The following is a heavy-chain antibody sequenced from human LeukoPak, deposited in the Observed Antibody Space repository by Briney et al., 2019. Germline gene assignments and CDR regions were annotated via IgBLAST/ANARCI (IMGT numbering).Heavy chain of an antibody. CDR2: IYHSGNT. Sequence: SQTLSLTCTVSGGSISSSGYSWSWIRQPPGKGLEYIGYIYHSGNTYYNPSLKSRATMSVDRSKNQFSLKLSSVTAADTAVYYCARVSTATSTYWFDPWGQGTLVTVSS. D-gene: IGHD5-18*01. J-gene: IGHJ5*02. V-gene: IGHV4-30-2*01. CDR1: GGSISSSGYS. CDR3: ARVSTATSTYWFDP.